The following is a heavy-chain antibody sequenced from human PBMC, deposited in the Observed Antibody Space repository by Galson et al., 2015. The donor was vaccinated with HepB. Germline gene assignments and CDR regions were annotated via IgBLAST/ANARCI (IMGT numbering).Heavy chain of an antibody. V-gene: IGHV4-4*02. CDR1: GFTFSSYSI. J-gene: IGHJ3*02. CDR2: IYHSGMT. CDR3: ATTYTSGPSLEAFES. Sequence: LRLSCATSGFTFSSYSINWVRQAPGKGLEWIGEIYHSGMTNYNPSLKSRVTMSVDTSKNQISLRLTSVTAADTAVYYCATTYTSGPSLEAFESWGQGTMFTVSS. D-gene: IGHD3-22*01.